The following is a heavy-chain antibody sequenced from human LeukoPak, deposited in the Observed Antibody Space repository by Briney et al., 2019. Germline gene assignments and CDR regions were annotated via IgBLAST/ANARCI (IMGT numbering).Heavy chain of an antibody. CDR2: ISDSGGST. J-gene: IGHJ6*02. Sequence: GGSLKLSCAASGFTFSSYAMSWVRQAPGKGLEWVSTISDSGGSTYYADSVKGRFAISRDNPKNTLYLQMNSLRAEDTAVYYCAKDRAPRYCSSTSCYSGNDYYAMDVWGQGTTVTVSS. D-gene: IGHD2-2*02. V-gene: IGHV3-23*01. CDR3: AKDRAPRYCSSTSCYSGNDYYAMDV. CDR1: GFTFSSYA.